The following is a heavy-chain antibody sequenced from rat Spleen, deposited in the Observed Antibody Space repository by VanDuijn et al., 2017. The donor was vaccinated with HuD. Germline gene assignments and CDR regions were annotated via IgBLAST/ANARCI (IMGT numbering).Heavy chain of an antibody. Sequence: EVQLIESWGGLVQPGRSMNLSCTASGFTFSSFPMAWVRQAPAKGLEWVATISTTGGRPYYGDSVKARFTISRDNAKTTLYLQMNSLRSEETATYYCTRGYYFDYWGQGVMVTVSS. V-gene: IGHV5-46*01. J-gene: IGHJ2*01. CDR1: GFTFSSFP. CDR3: TRGYYFDY. CDR2: ISTTGGRP.